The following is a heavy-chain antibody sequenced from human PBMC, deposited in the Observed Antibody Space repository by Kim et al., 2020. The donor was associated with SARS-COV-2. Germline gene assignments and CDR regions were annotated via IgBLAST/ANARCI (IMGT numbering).Heavy chain of an antibody. Sequence: GGSLRLSCAASGFPFRNYAMAWVRHAPGKGLEWVAAISGTDAGAYYGASVKGRFAISRDSSKNTLYLQMNSLTAADTALYYCAKGRRFGHNAPLDFDSWGQGTLVTVSS. CDR3: AKGRRFGHNAPLDFDS. V-gene: IGHV3-23*01. J-gene: IGHJ4*02. CDR1: GFPFRNYA. CDR2: ISGTDAGA. D-gene: IGHD2-8*01.